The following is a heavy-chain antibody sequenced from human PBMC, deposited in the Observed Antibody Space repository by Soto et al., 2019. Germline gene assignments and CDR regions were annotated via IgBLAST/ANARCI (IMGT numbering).Heavy chain of an antibody. D-gene: IGHD3-3*01. V-gene: IGHV3-30*18. Sequence: QVQLVESGGGVVQPGRSLRLSCAASGFTFSSYGMHWVRQAPGKGLEWVAVISYDGSNKYYADSVKGRFTISRDNSKNTLYLQMNSLRAEDTAVYYCAKTYYDFWSGYHNLYYYYYMDVWGKGTTVTVSS. CDR3: AKTYYDFWSGYHNLYYYYYMDV. CDR2: ISYDGSNK. J-gene: IGHJ6*03. CDR1: GFTFSSYG.